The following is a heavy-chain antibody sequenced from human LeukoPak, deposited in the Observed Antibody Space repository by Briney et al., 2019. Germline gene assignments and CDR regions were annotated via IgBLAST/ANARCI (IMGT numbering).Heavy chain of an antibody. Sequence: SVKVSCKASGGTFSSYAISWVRQAPGQGLEWRGGIIPIFGTANYAQKFQGRVTITADKSTSTAYMELSSLRSEDTAVYYCARNLYSGYDYVGSYYYYMDVWGKGTTVTVSS. CDR1: GGTFSSYA. J-gene: IGHJ6*03. CDR3: ARNLYSGYDYVGSYYYYMDV. D-gene: IGHD5-12*01. V-gene: IGHV1-69*06. CDR2: IIPIFGTA.